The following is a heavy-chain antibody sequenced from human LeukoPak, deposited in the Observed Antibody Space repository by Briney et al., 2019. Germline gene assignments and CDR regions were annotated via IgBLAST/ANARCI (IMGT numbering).Heavy chain of an antibody. V-gene: IGHV1-8*01. Sequence: GASVKVSCKASGYTFTSYDINWVRQATGQGLEWTGWMNPNSGNTGYAQKFQGRVTMTRNTSISTAYMELSSLRSEDTAVYYCARGRATTVVTDYWGQGTLVTVSS. CDR3: ARGRATTVVTDY. J-gene: IGHJ4*02. CDR1: GYTFTSYD. CDR2: MNPNSGNT. D-gene: IGHD4-23*01.